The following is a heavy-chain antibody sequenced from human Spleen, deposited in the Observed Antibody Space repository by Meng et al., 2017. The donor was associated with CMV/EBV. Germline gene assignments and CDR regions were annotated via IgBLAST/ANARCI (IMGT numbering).Heavy chain of an antibody. J-gene: IGHJ4*02. D-gene: IGHD6-19*01. CDR3: ARESIAVAGAVDY. CDR2: MNSDGSGI. Sequence: GEALKISCEGSGISLSRKWMNWVRQTPGEGLVWIAQMNSDGSGIYYADSVKGRFTISRDNAKNSLYLQINTLRVDDTAVYYCARESIAVAGAVDYWGQGTLVTVSS. V-gene: IGHV3-74*01. CDR1: GISLSRKW.